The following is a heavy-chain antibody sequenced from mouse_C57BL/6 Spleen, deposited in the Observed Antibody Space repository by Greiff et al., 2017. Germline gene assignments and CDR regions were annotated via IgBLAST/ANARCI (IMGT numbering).Heavy chain of an antibody. J-gene: IGHJ2*01. D-gene: IGHD2-4*01. Sequence: EVQLQQSGAELVKPGASVKLSCTASGFNIKDYYMHWVKQRTEQGLEWIGRIDPEDGETKYDPKFQGKATITADTSSNTAYLQLSSLTSEDTAVYYCARSMITTVFDYWGQGTTLTVSS. CDR1: GFNIKDYY. CDR3: ARSMITTVFDY. V-gene: IGHV14-2*01. CDR2: IDPEDGET.